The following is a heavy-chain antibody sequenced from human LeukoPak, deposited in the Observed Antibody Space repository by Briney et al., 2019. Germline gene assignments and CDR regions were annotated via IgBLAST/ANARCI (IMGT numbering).Heavy chain of an antibody. D-gene: IGHD6-13*01. CDR3: ARGRGQQLGTGAFDI. Sequence: SETLTLTCAVYGGSYSGYYWSWIRQPPGKGLEWIGESNHSGSTNYNPSLKSRVTISVDTSKNQFSLKLSSVTAADTAVYYCARGRGQQLGTGAFDIWGQGTMVTVSS. CDR2: SNHSGST. J-gene: IGHJ3*02. V-gene: IGHV4-34*01. CDR1: GGSYSGYY.